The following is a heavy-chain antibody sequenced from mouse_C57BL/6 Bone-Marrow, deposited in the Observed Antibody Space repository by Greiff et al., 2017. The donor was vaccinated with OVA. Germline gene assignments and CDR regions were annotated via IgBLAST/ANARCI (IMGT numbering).Heavy chain of an antibody. CDR3: ASGGVMYYFDY. Sequence: DVQLQESGPGLVKPSQSLSLTCSVTGYSITSGYYWNWIRQFPGNKLEWMGYISYDGSNNYNPSLKNRISITRDTSKNQFFLKLNSVTTEDTATYYCASGGVMYYFDYWGQGTTLTVSS. J-gene: IGHJ2*01. CDR2: ISYDGSN. CDR1: GYSITSGYY. D-gene: IGHD2-2*01. V-gene: IGHV3-6*01.